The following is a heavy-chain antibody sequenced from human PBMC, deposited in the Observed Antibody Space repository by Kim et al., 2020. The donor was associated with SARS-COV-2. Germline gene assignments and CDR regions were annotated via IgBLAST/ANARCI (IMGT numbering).Heavy chain of an antibody. D-gene: IGHD2-2*01. J-gene: IGHJ4*02. Sequence: GGSLRLSCAASGFTFTTYAMSWVRQGPGKGLEWVSGISGSGGSTYYADSVRGRFTISRDNSKNTLYLQMSSLTADDTAVYYCARTRSCSGTSCYADFWGQGTLVTVSS. CDR2: ISGSGGST. CDR1: GFTFTTYA. CDR3: ARTRSCSGTSCYADF. V-gene: IGHV3-23*01.